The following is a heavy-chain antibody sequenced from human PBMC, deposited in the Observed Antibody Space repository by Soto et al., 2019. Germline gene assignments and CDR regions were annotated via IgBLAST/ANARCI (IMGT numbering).Heavy chain of an antibody. Sequence: TLSLTCAISGDSVSSNSAAWNWIRQSPSRGLEWLGRTYYRSKWYNDYAVSVKSRITINPDTSKNQFSLQLNSVTPEDTAVYYCARDFTAAAGLWNWFDPWGQGTLVTVSS. V-gene: IGHV6-1*01. J-gene: IGHJ5*02. CDR1: GDSVSSNSAA. CDR3: ARDFTAAAGLWNWFDP. D-gene: IGHD6-13*01. CDR2: TYYRSKWYN.